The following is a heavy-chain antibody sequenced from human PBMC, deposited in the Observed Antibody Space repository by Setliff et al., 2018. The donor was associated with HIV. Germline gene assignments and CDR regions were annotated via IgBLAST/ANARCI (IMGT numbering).Heavy chain of an antibody. CDR2: ISAGGGNT. J-gene: IGHJ2*01. CDR3: AKDPTHDSYGDYYWYFDL. D-gene: IGHD4-17*01. CDR1: GFTFNTYA. V-gene: IGHV3-23*01. Sequence: QAGGSLRLSCAASGFTFNTYAMNWVRQAPGKGLEWVSGISAGGGNTYYGDSVKGRLTISRDNSKNTLYLQMNSLRAEDTAVYYCAKDPTHDSYGDYYWYFDLWGRGTLVTVSS.